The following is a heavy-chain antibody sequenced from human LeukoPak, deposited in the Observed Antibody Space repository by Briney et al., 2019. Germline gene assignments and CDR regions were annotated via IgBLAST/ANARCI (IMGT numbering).Heavy chain of an antibody. CDR1: GASVTDYY. CDR2: IHHSGNS. D-gene: IGHD7-27*01. Sequence: PSETLSLTCTVSGASVTDYYWSWIRQSPGKGLEWISYIHHSGNSDYNPSLRSRVTTSLDTSKNQFSLNLISVTAADTAVYYCTRGHWGLQSWSQGSLVTVSS. V-gene: IGHV4-59*02. CDR3: TRGHWGLQS. J-gene: IGHJ5*02.